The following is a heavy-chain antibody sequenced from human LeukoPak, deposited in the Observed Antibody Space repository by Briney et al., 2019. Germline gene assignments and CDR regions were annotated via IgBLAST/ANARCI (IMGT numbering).Heavy chain of an antibody. J-gene: IGHJ5*02. CDR3: ARDDYDDYLEWFDP. CDR2: ISSSGSTI. D-gene: IGHD4-17*01. V-gene: IGHV3-48*03. Sequence: GGSLRLSCAASGFTFSSYEMNWVRQAPGKGLEWVSYISSSGSTIYYADSVKGRFTISRDNAKNSLYLQMNSLRAEDTAVYYCARDDYDDYLEWFDPWGQGTLVTVSS. CDR1: GFTFSSYE.